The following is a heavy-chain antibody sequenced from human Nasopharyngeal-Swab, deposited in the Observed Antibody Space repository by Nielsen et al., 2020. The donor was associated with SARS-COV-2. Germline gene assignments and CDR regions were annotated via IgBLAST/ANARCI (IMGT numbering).Heavy chain of an antibody. CDR2: ISHNSGT. V-gene: IGHV4-59*11. J-gene: IGHJ5*02. CDR3: AKEGATGWFDP. Sequence: SETLSLTCTVSGVSITSQYWSWIRQLPGKGLEWIGYISHNSGTSYNPSLKSRDTMFMDTSKNQFSLRLTSVTAADTAVYYCAKEGATGWFDPCGQGTLVTVSS. CDR1: GVSITSQY.